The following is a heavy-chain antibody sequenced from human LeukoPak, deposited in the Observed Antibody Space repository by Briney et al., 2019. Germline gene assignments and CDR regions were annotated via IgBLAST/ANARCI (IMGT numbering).Heavy chain of an antibody. CDR1: GYTFTSYD. D-gene: IGHD6-19*01. V-gene: IGHV1-8*01. J-gene: IGHJ4*02. CDR3: ARNLPSSGWFVG. CDR2: MNANSGDT. Sequence: ASVKVSXKASGYTFTSYDINWMRQATGQGLEWMGWMNANSGDTGYAQKFQGRVTMTRDTSISTAYMELSSLRSEDTAVYYCARNLPSSGWFVGWGQGTLVTVSS.